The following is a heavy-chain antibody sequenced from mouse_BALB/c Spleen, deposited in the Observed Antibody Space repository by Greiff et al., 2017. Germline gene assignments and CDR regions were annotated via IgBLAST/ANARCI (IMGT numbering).Heavy chain of an antibody. Sequence: QVQLKQSGAELVRPGTSVKVSCKASGYAFTNYLIEWVKQRPGQGLEWIGVINPGSGGTNYNEKFKGKATLTADKSSSTAYMQLSSLTSEDSAVYFCARGNWDGDYWGQGTSVTVSS. CDR1: GYAFTNYL. CDR3: ARGNWDGDY. V-gene: IGHV1-54*01. J-gene: IGHJ4*01. CDR2: INPGSGGT. D-gene: IGHD4-1*01.